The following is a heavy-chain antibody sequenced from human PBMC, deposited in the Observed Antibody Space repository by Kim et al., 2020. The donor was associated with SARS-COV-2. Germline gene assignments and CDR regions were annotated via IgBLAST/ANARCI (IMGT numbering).Heavy chain of an antibody. Sequence: GGSLRLSCVGSGFSFSTYWMSWVRHAPGKGLEWVANIEQNERFTADTKQYMDSVRGRFAISRDDSKNCLYLQMDSLRVEDTAVYFCARRGAGGLHNGAFVFWGQGTKVIVS. J-gene: IGHJ3*01. D-gene: IGHD3-10*01. CDR1: GFSFSTYW. V-gene: IGHV3-7*03. CDR2: IEQNERFTADTK. CDR3: ARRGAGGLHNGAFVF.